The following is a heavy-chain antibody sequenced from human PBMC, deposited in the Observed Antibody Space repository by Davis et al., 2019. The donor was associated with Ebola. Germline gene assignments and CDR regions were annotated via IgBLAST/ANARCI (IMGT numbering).Heavy chain of an antibody. J-gene: IGHJ4*02. CDR3: ATQGGYSNGGHFDF. CDR1: GFTFSSYT. CDR2: ISYDGSNK. D-gene: IGHD4-11*01. Sequence: GESLKISCAASGFTFSSYTLHWVRQAPGKGLEWVAVISYDGSNKFYADSVIGRFTISRDDPKDTLYLQMSSLRVDDTAIYYCATQGGYSNGGHFDFWGRGTLVTVSS. V-gene: IGHV3-30*04.